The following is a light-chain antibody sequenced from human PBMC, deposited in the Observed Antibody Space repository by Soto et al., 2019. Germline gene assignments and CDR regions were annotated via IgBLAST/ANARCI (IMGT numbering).Light chain of an antibody. V-gene: IGKV1-9*01. CDR3: QQLNSYPPY. CDR1: QGISSY. Sequence: DLQFTQPPSFLSSSLGDRLTITCRASQGISSYLAWYQQKPGKAPKLLIYAASTLQSGVPSRFSGSGSGTEFTLTISSLQPEDFATYYCQQLNSYPPYFGQGTRLEIK. CDR2: AAS. J-gene: IGKJ5*01.